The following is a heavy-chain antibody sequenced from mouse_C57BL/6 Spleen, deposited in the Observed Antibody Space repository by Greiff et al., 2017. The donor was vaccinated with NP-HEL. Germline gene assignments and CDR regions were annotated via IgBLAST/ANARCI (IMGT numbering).Heavy chain of an antibody. J-gene: IGHJ2*01. CDR2: ISYDGSN. Sequence: EVQLQQSGPGLVKPSQSLSLTCSVTGYSITSGYYWNWIRQFPGNKLEWMGYISYDGSNNYNPSLKNRISITRDTSKNQFFLKLNSVTTEDTATYYCARLLRSNYFDYWGQGTTLTVSS. D-gene: IGHD1-1*01. V-gene: IGHV3-6*01. CDR1: GYSITSGYY. CDR3: ARLLRSNYFDY.